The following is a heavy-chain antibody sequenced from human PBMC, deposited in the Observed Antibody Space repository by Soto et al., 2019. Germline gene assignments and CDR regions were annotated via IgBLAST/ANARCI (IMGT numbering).Heavy chain of an antibody. J-gene: IGHJ4*02. D-gene: IGHD1-26*01. CDR1: GGSISGYY. CDR2: IYYTGST. V-gene: IGHV4-59*01. CDR3: ATGSKSDFDY. Sequence: TSETLSLTCTVSGGSISGYYWSWIRQPPGKGLEWIGYIYYTGSTNYNPSLKSRVTISVDTSKNQFSLKLISVTAADTAVYYCATGSKSDFDYWGQGTQVTVSS.